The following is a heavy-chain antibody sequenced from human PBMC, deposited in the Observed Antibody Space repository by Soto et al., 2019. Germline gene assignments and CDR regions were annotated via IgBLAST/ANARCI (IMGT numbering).Heavy chain of an antibody. CDR3: AKVEDNTGCAVVDS. J-gene: IGHJ4*02. D-gene: IGHD5-12*01. CDR2: TPATDDDT. CDR1: GFGFSSYA. V-gene: IGHV3-23*01. Sequence: EVQLLESGGGMVQPGGSLRISCVASGFGFSSYAISWVRQSPGKGLEWVSTTPATDDDTSYALSVTGRFIVSRDNSKNTLSLLMRSLRAEDTALYYCAKVEDNTGCAVVDSWGQGTLVTVS.